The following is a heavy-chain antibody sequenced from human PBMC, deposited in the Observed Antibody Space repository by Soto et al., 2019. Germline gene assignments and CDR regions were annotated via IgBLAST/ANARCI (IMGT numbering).Heavy chain of an antibody. V-gene: IGHV5-51*01. J-gene: IGHJ5*02. Sequence: PGESLKISCKGSGYSFTNYWIGWVRQMPGKGLEGMGTIYLGDSDTRYSPSFQGRVTISADKSISAAYLQWGSLKASDTAMYYCAPANLWNPALFAITSLDPWGQGTMVTVSS. CDR3: APANLWNPALFAITSLDP. CDR2: IYLGDSDT. D-gene: IGHD1-1*01. CDR1: GYSFTNYW.